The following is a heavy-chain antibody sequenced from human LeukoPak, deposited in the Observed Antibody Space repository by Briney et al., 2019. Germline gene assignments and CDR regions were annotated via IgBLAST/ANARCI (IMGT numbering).Heavy chain of an antibody. Sequence: ASVKVSCKASGYTFTGYYMHWVRQAPGQGLEWMGWINPNSGGTNYAQKFQGRVTMTRDTSISTAYMELSRLRSDDTAVYYCARAQPGYSSSWLKGGSAFDIWGQGTMVTVSS. CDR3: ARAQPGYSSSWLKGGSAFDI. D-gene: IGHD6-13*01. CDR2: INPNSGGT. J-gene: IGHJ3*02. CDR1: GYTFTGYY. V-gene: IGHV1-2*02.